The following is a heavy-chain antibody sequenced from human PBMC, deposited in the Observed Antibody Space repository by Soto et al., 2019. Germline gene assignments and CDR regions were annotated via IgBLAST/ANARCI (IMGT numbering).Heavy chain of an antibody. Sequence: EVPLVESGGGLVQPGGSLRLSCAASGFSFSDYYINWVRQAPGKGLEWVGRTRNKASSYTTDYAAFVKGRFTISREDSKNLIYLQMNSLKTEDTAVYYCARERSSRGPDYEYWGQGTLGTVSS. CDR3: ARERSSRGPDYEY. J-gene: IGHJ4*02. D-gene: IGHD2-15*01. CDR1: GFSFSDYY. CDR2: TRNKASSYTT. V-gene: IGHV3-72*01.